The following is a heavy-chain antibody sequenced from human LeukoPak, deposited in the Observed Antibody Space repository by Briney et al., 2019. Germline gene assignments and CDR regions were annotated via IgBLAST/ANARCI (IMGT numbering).Heavy chain of an antibody. J-gene: IGHJ4*02. D-gene: IGHD6-19*01. V-gene: IGHV3-23*01. CDR1: GLIFSNYA. Sequence: GGSLRLSCVASGLIFSNYAMTSVRQAPGKGLKWVSTISGSGGSTYYADSVKGRFTISRDNSKNTLYLQMNSLRAEDTAVYYCAKVVGLQWLVRANFDYWGQGTLVTVSS. CDR3: AKVVGLQWLVRANFDY. CDR2: ISGSGGST.